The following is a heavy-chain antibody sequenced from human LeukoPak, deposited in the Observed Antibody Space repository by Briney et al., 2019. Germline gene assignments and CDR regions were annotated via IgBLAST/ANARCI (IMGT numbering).Heavy chain of an antibody. CDR3: ARRYDYGGNSGGWFDP. D-gene: IGHD4-23*01. V-gene: IGHV4-34*01. CDR1: GGSFSGYY. Sequence: SETLSLTCAVYGGSFSGYYWSWIRQPPGKGLEWIGEINHSGSTNYNPSLKKRVTISVDTSKNQFSLKLSSVTAADTAVYYCARRYDYGGNSGGWFDPWGQGTLVTVSS. J-gene: IGHJ5*02. CDR2: INHSGST.